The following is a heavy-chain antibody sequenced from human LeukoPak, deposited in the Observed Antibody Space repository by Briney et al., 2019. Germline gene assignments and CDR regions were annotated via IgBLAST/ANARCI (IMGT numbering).Heavy chain of an antibody. CDR2: IYSGGST. D-gene: IGHD6-19*01. CDR1: GFTVSSNY. CDR3: ASIAVAGRNAFDI. J-gene: IGHJ3*02. V-gene: IGHV3-53*01. Sequence: PGGSLRLSCAASGFTVSSNYMSWVRQAPRKGLEWVSVIYSGGSTYYADSVKGRFTISRDNSKNTLYLQMNSLRAEDTAVYYCASIAVAGRNAFDIWGQGTMVTVSS.